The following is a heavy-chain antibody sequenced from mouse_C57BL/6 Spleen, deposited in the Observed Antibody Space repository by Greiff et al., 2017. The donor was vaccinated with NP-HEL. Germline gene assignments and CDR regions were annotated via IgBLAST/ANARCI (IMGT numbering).Heavy chain of an antibody. CDR3: ARVDV. Sequence: EVKLVESGGGLVKPGGSLKLSCAASGFTFSSYAMSWVRQTPEKRLEWVATISDGGSYTYYPDNVKGRFTISRDNTKNNLYLQMSHLRSEDTARNYCARVDVWGTGTTVTVSS. CDR1: GFTFSSYA. CDR2: ISDGGSYT. V-gene: IGHV5-4*03. J-gene: IGHJ1*03.